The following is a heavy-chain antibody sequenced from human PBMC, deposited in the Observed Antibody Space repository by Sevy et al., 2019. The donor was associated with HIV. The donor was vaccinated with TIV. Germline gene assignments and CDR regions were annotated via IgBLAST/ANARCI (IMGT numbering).Heavy chain of an antibody. CDR1: GIIFTTSG. Sequence: GGSLRLSCAVSGIIFTTSGMHWVRQAPGKGLEWVAVVSRDGRNKFYGDSVKGRFTISRDNSKNILFLQMNSLRAEATAVYYCAKDFTGYNGMDVWGQGTMVTVSS. CDR3: AKDFTGYNGMDV. J-gene: IGHJ6*02. CDR2: VSRDGRNK. D-gene: IGHD3-9*01. V-gene: IGHV3-30*18.